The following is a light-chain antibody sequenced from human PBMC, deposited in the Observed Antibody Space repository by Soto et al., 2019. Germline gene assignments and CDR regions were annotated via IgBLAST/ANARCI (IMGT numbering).Light chain of an antibody. J-gene: IGKJ1*01. CDR3: KQYGSSPSWT. CDR1: QSDSSSY. CDR2: GAS. Sequence: EIVLTQSPGTLSLSPGERATLSCRATQSDSSSYLAWYQQKPGQAPRLLIYGASSRATGIPDRFSGSGSGTDYTLTISRLEPEDFAVYYCKQYGSSPSWTFGQGTKVEIK. V-gene: IGKV3-20*01.